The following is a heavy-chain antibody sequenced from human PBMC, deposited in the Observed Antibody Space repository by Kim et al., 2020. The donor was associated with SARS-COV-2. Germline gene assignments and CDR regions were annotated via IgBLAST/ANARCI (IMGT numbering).Heavy chain of an antibody. J-gene: IGHJ6*02. CDR2: INPNSGGT. D-gene: IGHD3-3*01. V-gene: IGHV1-2*06. CDR1: GYTFTGYY. CDR3: ARVQLNFWCGGEIYYSYGMDV. Sequence: ASVKVSCKASGYTFTGYYMHWVRQAPGQGLEWMGRINPNSGGTNYAQKFQGRVTMTRDTSISTAYMELSRLRSDDTAVYYCARVQLNFWCGGEIYYSYGMDVWGQGTTVTVSS.